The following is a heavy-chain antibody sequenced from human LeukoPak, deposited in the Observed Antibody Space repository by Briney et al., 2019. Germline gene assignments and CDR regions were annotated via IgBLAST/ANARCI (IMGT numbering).Heavy chain of an antibody. Sequence: ASVKVSCKPSVYTFTEYYMHWVRQAPGQGLEWMGWINPSSGGTFYAQKFQGRVTMTRDTSITTAYMERSRLTSDDTAMYYCARLLHCSDTSWYEDFWGQGTLVTVSS. CDR3: ARLLHCSDTSWYEDF. J-gene: IGHJ4*02. D-gene: IGHD2-2*01. V-gene: IGHV1-2*02. CDR1: VYTFTEYY. CDR2: INPSSGGT.